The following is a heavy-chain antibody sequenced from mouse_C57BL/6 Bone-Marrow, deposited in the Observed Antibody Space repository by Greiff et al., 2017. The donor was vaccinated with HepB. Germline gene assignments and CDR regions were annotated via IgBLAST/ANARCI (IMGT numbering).Heavy chain of an antibody. Sequence: EVMLVESGGGLVKPGGSLKLSCAASGFTFSDYGMHWVRQAPEKGLEWVAYISSGSSTIYYADTGKGRFTISRDNAKNTLFLQMTSLRSEDTAMYYCARQGYFYDDDDVAWVAYWGQGTLVTVSA. CDR2: ISSGSSTI. CDR3: ARQGYFYDDDDVAWVAY. V-gene: IGHV5-17*01. J-gene: IGHJ3*01. CDR1: GFTFSDYG. D-gene: IGHD2-4*01.